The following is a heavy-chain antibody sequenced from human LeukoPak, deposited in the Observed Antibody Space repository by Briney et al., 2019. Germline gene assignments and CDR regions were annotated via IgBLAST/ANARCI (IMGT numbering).Heavy chain of an antibody. CDR3: AREGLVKANFPFDY. CDR2: ISYDGNNK. CDR1: GFTFSSYG. J-gene: IGHJ4*02. V-gene: IGHV3-30*03. D-gene: IGHD3-9*01. Sequence: GGSLRLSRAASGFTFSSYGIHWVRQAPGKGLEWVAVISYDGNNKYYADSVKGRFTISRDNSKNTLYLQMNSLRTEDTAVYYCAREGLVKANFPFDYWGQGTLVTVSS.